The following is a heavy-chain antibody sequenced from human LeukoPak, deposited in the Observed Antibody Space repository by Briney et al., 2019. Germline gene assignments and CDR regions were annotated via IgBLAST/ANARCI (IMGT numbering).Heavy chain of an antibody. Sequence: PGGSLRLSCAASGFTFSSYSMNWVRQAPGKGLEWVAVISYEGSNKYYADSVKGRFTISRDNSKETLNLRMSSLRAEDTAVYYCARADIYYNDSSLTSDYFDYWGQGTLVTVSS. CDR1: GFTFSSYS. CDR2: ISYEGSNK. CDR3: ARADIYYNDSSLTSDYFDY. D-gene: IGHD3-22*01. J-gene: IGHJ4*02. V-gene: IGHV3-30*03.